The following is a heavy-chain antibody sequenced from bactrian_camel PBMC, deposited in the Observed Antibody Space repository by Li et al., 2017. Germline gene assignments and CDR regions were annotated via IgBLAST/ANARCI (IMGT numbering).Heavy chain of an antibody. CDR1: GFTFSDYW. V-gene: IGHV3S1*01. CDR2: ITSSGGTP. Sequence: QVQLVESGGDLVQPGGSLRLSCAASGFTFSDYWMYWVRQAPGKGLEWVSLITSSGGTPLYADSVKGRFTISRDNAKNTLYLQMNNLKSEDTAVYYCVTWDYWGQGTQVTVS. CDR3: VTWDY. J-gene: IGHJ4*01. D-gene: IGHD1*01.